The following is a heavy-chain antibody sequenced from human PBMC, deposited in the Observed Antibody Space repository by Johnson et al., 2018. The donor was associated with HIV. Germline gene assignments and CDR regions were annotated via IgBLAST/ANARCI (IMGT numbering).Heavy chain of an antibody. CDR1: GSTFSDHY. CDR3: ARAIVVDDDAFDI. J-gene: IGHJ3*02. V-gene: IGHV3-11*04. D-gene: IGHD3-22*01. Sequence: QVQLVESGGGLVKPGRSLRLSCVVSGSTFSDHYMSWIRQAPGKGLEWVSYISSSGSTIYYADSVKGRFTISRDNAKNSLHLQMNSLRAEDTAVYYCARAIVVDDDAFDIWGQGTMVTVSS. CDR2: ISSSGSTI.